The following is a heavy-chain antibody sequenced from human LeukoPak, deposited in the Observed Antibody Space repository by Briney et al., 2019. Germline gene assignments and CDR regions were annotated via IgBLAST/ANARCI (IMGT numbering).Heavy chain of an antibody. J-gene: IGHJ4*02. Sequence: PGGSLRLSCAASGLTVSSNYMSWVRQAPGKGLEWVSVIYSGGSTYYADSVKGRLTISRDNSKNTLYLQMNSLRAEDTAVYYCARAYSSSRYRLDYWGQGTLVTVSS. CDR2: IYSGGST. CDR1: GLTVSSNY. V-gene: IGHV3-53*01. CDR3: ARAYSSSRYRLDY. D-gene: IGHD6-13*01.